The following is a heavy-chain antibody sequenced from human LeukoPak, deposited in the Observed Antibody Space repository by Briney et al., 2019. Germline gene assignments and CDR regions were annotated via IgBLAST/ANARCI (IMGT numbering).Heavy chain of an antibody. V-gene: IGHV3-30*03. J-gene: IGHJ4*02. CDR1: GFTFSPYA. CDR2: IAFDGSNK. CDR3: ARGAISAAGIGYYLDQ. D-gene: IGHD6-25*01. Sequence: PGGSLRLSCAASGFTFSPYAMNWVRQAPGKGLEWVALIAFDGSNKYYVDSVKGRFTISRDNSMNTLYLQLDSLRHEDTAVYYCARGAISAAGIGYYLDQWGQGTLVTVSS.